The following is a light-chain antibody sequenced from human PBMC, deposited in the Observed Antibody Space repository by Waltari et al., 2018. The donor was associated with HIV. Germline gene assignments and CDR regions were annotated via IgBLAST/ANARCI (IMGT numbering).Light chain of an antibody. CDR1: NIGSKS. Sequence: SFALTQPPSVSVAPGQTAKITCGAYNIGSKSVHWYQHIPGQAPVLVVYDDSARPSRIPERFSGSNSGNTATLTIREVEAGDEADYFCQLWDTYREVWVFGGGSTLTVL. J-gene: IGLJ3*02. CDR2: DDS. V-gene: IGLV3-21*02. CDR3: QLWDTYREVWV.